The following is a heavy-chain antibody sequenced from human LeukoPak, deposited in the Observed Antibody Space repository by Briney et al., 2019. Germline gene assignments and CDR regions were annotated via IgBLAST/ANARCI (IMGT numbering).Heavy chain of an antibody. CDR1: GGTFSSYA. D-gene: IGHD3-10*01. Sequence: SVKVSCKASGGTFSSYAISWVRQAPGQGLEWMGGIIPIFGTANYAQKFQGRVTITADESTSTAYMELSSLRSEDTAVYYCARSYYYGSGSSRFYFDCWGQGTLVTVSS. J-gene: IGHJ4*02. CDR2: IIPIFGTA. CDR3: ARSYYYGSGSSRFYFDC. V-gene: IGHV1-69*01.